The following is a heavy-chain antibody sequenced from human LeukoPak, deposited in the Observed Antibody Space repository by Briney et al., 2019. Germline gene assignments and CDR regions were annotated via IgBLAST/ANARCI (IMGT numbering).Heavy chain of an antibody. D-gene: IGHD4-17*01. J-gene: IGHJ5*02. Sequence: GESLKISCKASGYSFTTYWIGWVRQVPGKGLEWVGIIYPADSTAKYSPSFQGQVTISVDKSISTAYLQWSSLKASDTAMYYCARQAWTTVTTRWFDPWGQGTLVTVSS. CDR3: ARQAWTTVTTRWFDP. CDR1: GYSFTTYW. CDR2: IYPADSTA. V-gene: IGHV5-51*01.